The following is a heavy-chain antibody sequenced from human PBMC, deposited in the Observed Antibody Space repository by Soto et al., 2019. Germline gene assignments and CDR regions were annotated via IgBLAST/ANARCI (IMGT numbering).Heavy chain of an antibody. CDR2: ITSSGTTV. CDR1: GFTFSSYS. Sequence: EVHRVESGGGLVQPGGSLRLSCAASGFTFSSYSLNWVRQAPGKGLEWVSYITSSGTTVYYADSVRGRFTISRDNAKNSLYLQMNSLRDDDTAVYYSARGSSNWAYYFDFWGQGALVSVSS. CDR3: ARGSSNWAYYFDF. V-gene: IGHV3-48*02. J-gene: IGHJ4*02. D-gene: IGHD6-13*01.